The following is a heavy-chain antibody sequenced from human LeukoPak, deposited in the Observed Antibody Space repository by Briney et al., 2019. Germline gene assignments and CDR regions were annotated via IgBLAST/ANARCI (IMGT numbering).Heavy chain of an antibody. J-gene: IGHJ4*02. CDR3: ARVHGAYPFDY. D-gene: IGHD4/OR15-4a*01. Sequence: GGSLRLSCAASGFTFDDYAMHWVRQAPGKGLEWVSGISWNSGSIGYADSVKGRFTISRDNAKNSLYLQMNSLRAEDMALYYCARVHGAYPFDYWGQGTLVTVSS. CDR1: GFTFDDYA. V-gene: IGHV3-9*03. CDR2: ISWNSGSI.